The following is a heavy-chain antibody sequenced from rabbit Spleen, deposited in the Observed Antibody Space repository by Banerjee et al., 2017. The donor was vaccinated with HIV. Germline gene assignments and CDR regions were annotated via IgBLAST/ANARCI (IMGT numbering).Heavy chain of an antibody. D-gene: IGHD6-1*01. CDR2: IDPVFGIA. CDR3: AREAGYGGYGDANL. Sequence: QSLEESGGDLVKPGASLTLTCTASGFSFSNRYYMCWVRQAPGKGLEWIGYIDPVFGIAVYASWVNGRFTISSHNAQNTLYLQLNSLTAANTATYFCAREAGYGGYGDANLWGPGHPRHRL. V-gene: IGHV1S40*01. CDR1: GFSFSNRYY. J-gene: IGHJ4*01.